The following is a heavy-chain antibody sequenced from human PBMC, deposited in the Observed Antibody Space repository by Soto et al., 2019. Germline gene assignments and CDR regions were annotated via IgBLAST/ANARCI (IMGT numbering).Heavy chain of an antibody. J-gene: IGHJ4*02. CDR1: GCSMGSGDNY. CDR3: ASADVNYDILTGTTHFDY. CDR2: IYYSGST. V-gene: IGHV4-30-4*01. Sequence: PXETRALASTVAGCSMGSGDNYWSWIRQPPGKGLEWIGYIYYSGSTYYNPSRKSRVTISVDTSKNQFSLKLSSVTAADTAVYYCASADVNYDILTGTTHFDYWGQGTLVTVSS. D-gene: IGHD3-9*01.